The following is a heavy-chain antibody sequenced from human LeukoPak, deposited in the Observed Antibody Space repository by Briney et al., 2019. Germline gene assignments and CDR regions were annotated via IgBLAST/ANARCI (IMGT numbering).Heavy chain of an antibody. Sequence: SETLSLTCTVSGGSISSSSYYWGWIRQPPGKGLEWIGSIYYSGSTYYSPSLKSRVTISVDTSKNQFSLKLSSVTAADTAVYYCARASSRYGDSFDYWGQGTLVTVSS. J-gene: IGHJ4*02. CDR3: ARASSRYGDSFDY. V-gene: IGHV4-39*07. CDR2: IYYSGST. CDR1: GGSISSSSYY. D-gene: IGHD4-17*01.